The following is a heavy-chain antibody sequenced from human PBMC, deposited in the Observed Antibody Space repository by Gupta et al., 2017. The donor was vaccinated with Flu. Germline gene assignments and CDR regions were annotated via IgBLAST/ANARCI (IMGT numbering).Heavy chain of an antibody. Sequence: QVQLVQSGAEVKKPGASVKVSCKASGSTFTGYYIYWVRQAPGQGLEWVAWINPNSGGTNSAQRFQARVTMTRDSSISTVYMELGRLRSDDTAVYYCASSYDEKTMGYAFDIWGQGTMVTVSS. CDR1: GSTFTGYY. CDR3: ASSYDEKTMGYAFDI. V-gene: IGHV1-2*02. CDR2: INPNSGGT. D-gene: IGHD3-22*01. J-gene: IGHJ3*02.